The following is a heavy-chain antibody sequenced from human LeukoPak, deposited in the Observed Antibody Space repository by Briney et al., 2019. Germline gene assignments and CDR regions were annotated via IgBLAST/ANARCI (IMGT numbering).Heavy chain of an antibody. CDR3: ARETGICATPNSCHDAFDI. CDR1: GFTFSSYG. J-gene: IGHJ3*02. CDR2: IWYDGSNE. D-gene: IGHD2-15*01. V-gene: IGHV3-33*01. Sequence: PGRSLRLSCAASGFTFSSYGMHWLRQAPGKGLEWLTIIWYDGSNEYYVDSVRGRFTISRDNSKNTLYLQMSSLRAEDTAVYYCARETGICATPNSCHDAFDIWGQGTMVTVSS.